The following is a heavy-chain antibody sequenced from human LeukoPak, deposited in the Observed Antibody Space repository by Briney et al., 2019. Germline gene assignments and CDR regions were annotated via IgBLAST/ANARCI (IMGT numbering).Heavy chain of an antibody. V-gene: IGHV3-48*02. D-gene: IGHD3-10*01. J-gene: IGHJ4*02. Sequence: PGGSLRLSCAASGFTFSSYSMNWVRQPPGKGLEWVSYISYAGSTRFYADSVRGRFTISRDNAKNSLYLQMNSLRDEDTAVYYCARVMMVRGVIFDYWGQGTLVTVSS. CDR2: ISYAGSTR. CDR1: GFTFSSYS. CDR3: ARVMMVRGVIFDY.